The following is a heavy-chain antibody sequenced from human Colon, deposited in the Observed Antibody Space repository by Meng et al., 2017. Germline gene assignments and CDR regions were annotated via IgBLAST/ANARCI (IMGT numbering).Heavy chain of an antibody. CDR1: GGSISSGDYY. Sequence: QVRLQESGPGLVQPSQTLSLTCTVSGGSISSGDYYWSWIRQPPGKGLEWIGYIYYSGSTYSNASLKSRVTISVDTSKNQFSLRLTSVTAADTAVYYCARDHMGSLDYWGQGILVTVSS. V-gene: IGHV4-30-4*01. CDR3: ARDHMGSLDY. J-gene: IGHJ4*02. D-gene: IGHD1-26*01. CDR2: IYYSGST.